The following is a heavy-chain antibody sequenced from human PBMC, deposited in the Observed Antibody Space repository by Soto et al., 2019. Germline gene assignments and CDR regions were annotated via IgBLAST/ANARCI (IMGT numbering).Heavy chain of an antibody. Sequence: QVQLVESGGGVVQPGRSLRLSCVASGFTFSSYGMHWVRQAPGKGLEWVAIISYDGSNTYYADSVKGRFTISRDNSKNSLYLQMNSRRAADTSVYYCAKEGGLSGSYYISSSYYFDYWGQGTLVTGSS. CDR3: AKEGGLSGSYYISSSYYFDY. CDR2: ISYDGSNT. J-gene: IGHJ4*02. CDR1: GFTFSSYG. D-gene: IGHD1-26*01. V-gene: IGHV3-30*18.